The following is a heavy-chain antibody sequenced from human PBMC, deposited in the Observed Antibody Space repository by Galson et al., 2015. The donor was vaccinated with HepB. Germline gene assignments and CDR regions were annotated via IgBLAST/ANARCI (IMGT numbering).Heavy chain of an antibody. D-gene: IGHD3-22*01. Sequence: SLRLSCAASGFTFGIYGMHWVRQAPGKGLEWVALTSYDGTNKYYIAAVQGRFTISRDNSKNTLYLQMDSLRAEDTAVYYCVKDSSYFDDSGYSGISREFIFDHWGQGTLVTVSS. J-gene: IGHJ4*02. CDR2: TSYDGTNK. V-gene: IGHV3-30*18. CDR3: VKDSSYFDDSGYSGISREFIFDH. CDR1: GFTFGIYG.